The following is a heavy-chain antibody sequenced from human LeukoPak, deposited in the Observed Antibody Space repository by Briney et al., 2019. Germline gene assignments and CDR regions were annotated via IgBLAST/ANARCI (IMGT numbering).Heavy chain of an antibody. V-gene: IGHV3-23*01. CDR3: ARVSGWYSYYFDY. J-gene: IGHJ4*02. Sequence: PGGSLRLSCAASGFTCKNYAMNWVRKAPGRGLEWVSAISGRADLTFYADSVKGRFTISRDNSKNTLYLQMNSLRAEDTAVYYCARVSGWYSYYFDYWGQGTLVTVSS. CDR2: ISGRADLT. CDR1: GFTCKNYA. D-gene: IGHD6-19*01.